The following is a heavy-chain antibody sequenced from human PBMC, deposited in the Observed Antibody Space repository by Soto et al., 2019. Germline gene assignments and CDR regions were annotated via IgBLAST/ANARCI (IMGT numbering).Heavy chain of an antibody. V-gene: IGHV1-2*04. CDR3: ARDRGGSYYHLGFDP. J-gene: IGHJ5*02. D-gene: IGHD1-26*01. CDR1: GYTFTGYY. Sequence: QVQLVQSGAEVKKPGASVKVSCKASGYTFTGYYMHWVRQAPGQGLEWMGWINPNSGGTNYAQKFQGWVTMTRDTSISTAYMELSRLRSDDTAVYYCARDRGGSYYHLGFDPWGQGTLVTVSS. CDR2: INPNSGGT.